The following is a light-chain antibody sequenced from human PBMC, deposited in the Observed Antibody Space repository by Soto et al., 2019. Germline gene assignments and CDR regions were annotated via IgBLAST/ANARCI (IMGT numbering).Light chain of an antibody. CDR3: LQDYDYPRT. CDR1: QGIRND. J-gene: IGKJ1*01. CDR2: AAS. Sequence: AIRMTQSPSSLSASVGDRVTITCRASQGIRNDLGWYQQKPGKAPKLLIYAASSLQSGVPSRFSGSGSGTDFTLTITSLQPEDFATYYCLQDYDYPRTFGQGIKVEIK. V-gene: IGKV1-6*01.